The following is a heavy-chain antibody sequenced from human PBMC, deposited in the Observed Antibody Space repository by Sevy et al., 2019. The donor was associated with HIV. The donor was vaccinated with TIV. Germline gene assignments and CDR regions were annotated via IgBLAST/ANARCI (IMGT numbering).Heavy chain of an antibody. D-gene: IGHD3-16*01. Sequence: GGSLRLSCAASGFTFSNYWMSWVRQAPGKGLEWVAKIKEDGSEKQCVHSVKGRFTISRDNAKNSLYLHMNSLRAEDTAVLDCARWSRLTDVWGQGTTVTVSS. CDR1: GFTFSNYW. J-gene: IGHJ6*02. CDR2: IKEDGSEK. CDR3: ARWSRLTDV. V-gene: IGHV3-7*01.